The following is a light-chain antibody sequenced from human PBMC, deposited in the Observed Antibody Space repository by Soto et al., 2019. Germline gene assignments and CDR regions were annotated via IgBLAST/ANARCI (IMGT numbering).Light chain of an antibody. CDR2: AAS. CDR1: QSISRY. CDR3: QQTYNTPPWT. V-gene: IGKV1-39*01. J-gene: IGKJ1*01. Sequence: DIQMTQSPSSLSASVGDRVTITCRASQSISRYLNWYQQKPGKAPNLLIYAASSLQSGVPSRFSGSGSGTDFTLTISSLQPEDFATYYCQQTYNTPPWTFGQGTKVEI.